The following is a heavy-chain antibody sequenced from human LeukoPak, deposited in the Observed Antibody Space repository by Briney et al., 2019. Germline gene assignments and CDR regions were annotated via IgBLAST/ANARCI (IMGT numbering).Heavy chain of an antibody. CDR2: MNPNSGNT. D-gene: IGHD2-8*01. CDR3: ARSPPGYCTNGVCYTGLGAFDI. CDR1: GYTFTSYD. V-gene: IGHV1-8*03. J-gene: IGHJ3*02. Sequence: ASVKVSCKASGYTFTSYDINWVRQATGQGLEWMGWMNPNSGNTGYAQKFQGRVTITRNTSISTAYMELSSLRSEDTAVYYCARSPPGYCTNGVCYTGLGAFDIWGQGTMVTVSS.